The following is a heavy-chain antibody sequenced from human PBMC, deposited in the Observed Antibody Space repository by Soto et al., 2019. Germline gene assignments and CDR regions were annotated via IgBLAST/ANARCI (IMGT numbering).Heavy chain of an antibody. J-gene: IGHJ3*02. Sequence: EVQLVESGGGLVQPGGSLRLSCAASGFTFSSYEMNWVRQAPGKGLEWVSYISSSGSTIYYADSVKGRFTISRDNAKNSLYLQMTSLSAEDTAVYYCARDPVAFAFDIWGPGTMVTVSS. CDR1: GFTFSSYE. V-gene: IGHV3-48*03. CDR2: ISSSGSTI. CDR3: ARDPVAFAFDI.